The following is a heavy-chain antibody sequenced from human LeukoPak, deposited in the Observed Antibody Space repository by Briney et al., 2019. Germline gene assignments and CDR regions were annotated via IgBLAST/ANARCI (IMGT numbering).Heavy chain of an antibody. CDR3: ASYYDFWSGYPYGMDV. Sequence: ASVKVSCKASGYTFTSYYMHWVRQAPGQGLEWMGIINPSGGSTSYAQKFQGRVTMTRDTSTSTVYMELSSLRSEDTAVYYCASYYDFWSGYPYGMDVWGQGITVTVSS. J-gene: IGHJ6*02. D-gene: IGHD3-3*01. V-gene: IGHV1-46*01. CDR1: GYTFTSYY. CDR2: INPSGGST.